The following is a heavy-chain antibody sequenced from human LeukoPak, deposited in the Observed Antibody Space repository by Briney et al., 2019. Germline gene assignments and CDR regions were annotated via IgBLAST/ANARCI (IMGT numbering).Heavy chain of an antibody. J-gene: IGHJ6*03. CDR3: ARVGVAARPPYYYYYMDV. CDR2: IKQDGSEK. CDR1: GFTFSSYW. D-gene: IGHD6-6*01. V-gene: IGHV3-7*03. Sequence: GGSLRLSCAASGFTFSSYWMTWVRQAPGKGLEWVANIKQDGSEKYYVDSVKGRFTISRDNAKNSLYLQMNSLRAEDTAVYYCARVGVAARPPYYYYYMDVWGKGTTVTVSS.